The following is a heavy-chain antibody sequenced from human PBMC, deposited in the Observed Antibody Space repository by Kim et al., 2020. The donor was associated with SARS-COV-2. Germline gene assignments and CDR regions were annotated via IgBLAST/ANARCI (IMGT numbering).Heavy chain of an antibody. D-gene: IGHD6-13*01. CDR3: ARASGSWAYYGMDV. CDR1: GGSISSYT. Sequence: SETLSLTCTVSGGSISSYTWNWIRQPPGEGLEWIGYIFYSGSTNYNPSLKSRVTISVDTSKNQFSLSLTSVTAADTAFYYCARASGSWAYYGMDVWGQGTTVTVSS. J-gene: IGHJ6*02. V-gene: IGHV4-59*12. CDR2: IFYSGST.